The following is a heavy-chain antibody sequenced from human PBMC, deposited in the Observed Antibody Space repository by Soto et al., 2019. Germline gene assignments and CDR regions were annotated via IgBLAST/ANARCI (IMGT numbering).Heavy chain of an antibody. V-gene: IGHV4-59*01. CDR1: GASISRYY. CDR3: AREYPVHSAYFDY. CDR2: MYYSGNA. J-gene: IGHJ4*02. Sequence: QVQLQESGPGLVKPSETLSLTCTVSGASISRYYWSWIRQSPGKGLEWIGYMYYSGNANYNPSLRSRITLSVDTSENQFSLNLNSVTAADTAVYYCAREYPVHSAYFDYWGQGILVTVSS. D-gene: IGHD1-26*01.